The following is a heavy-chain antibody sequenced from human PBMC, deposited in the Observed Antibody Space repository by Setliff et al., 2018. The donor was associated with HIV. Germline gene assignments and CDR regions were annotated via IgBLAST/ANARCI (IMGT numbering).Heavy chain of an antibody. Sequence: SETLSLTCTVSGVSINTGSFYWNWIRQPAGKGLEWIGRIYTSGSTSYTPSLKSRVSISVDTPKNQFSLKLNSVTATDTAMYYCARVAFYGPGSHDYFDHWGHGILVTVSS. D-gene: IGHD3-10*01. CDR1: GVSINTGSFY. V-gene: IGHV4-61*02. CDR2: IYTSGST. J-gene: IGHJ4*01. CDR3: ARVAFYGPGSHDYFDH.